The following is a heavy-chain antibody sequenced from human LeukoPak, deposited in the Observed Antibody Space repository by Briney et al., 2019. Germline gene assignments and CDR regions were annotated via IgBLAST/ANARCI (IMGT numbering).Heavy chain of an antibody. D-gene: IGHD3-22*01. Sequence: ASVKVSCKVSGYTLTELSMHWVRQAPGKGLEWRGGFDPEDGETIYAQKFQGRVTMTEDTSTDTAYMELSSLRSEDTAVYYCATQHYYDSSGYSDYWGQGTLVTVSS. J-gene: IGHJ4*02. V-gene: IGHV1-24*01. CDR2: FDPEDGET. CDR1: GYTLTELS. CDR3: ATQHYYDSSGYSDY.